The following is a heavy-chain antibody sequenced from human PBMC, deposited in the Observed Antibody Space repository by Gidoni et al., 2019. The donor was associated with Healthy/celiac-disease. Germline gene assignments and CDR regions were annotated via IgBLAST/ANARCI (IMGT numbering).Heavy chain of an antibody. CDR2: IKQDGSEK. CDR3: AKGGGFGEFENAFDI. CDR1: GFTFSSYW. J-gene: IGHJ3*02. V-gene: IGHV3-7*01. D-gene: IGHD3-10*01. Sequence: EVQLVASGGGLVQPGGSLRLACAASGFTFSSYWMSWVRQAPGKGLEWVANIKQDGSEKYYVDSVKGRFTISRDNAKNSLYLQMNSLRAEDTAVYYCAKGGGFGEFENAFDIWGQGTMVTVSS.